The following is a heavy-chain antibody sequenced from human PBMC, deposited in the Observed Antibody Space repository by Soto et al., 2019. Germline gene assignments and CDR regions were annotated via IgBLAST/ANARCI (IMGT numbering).Heavy chain of an antibody. CDR3: AKDPLSTYGSGSYYPTRYYYYYYMDV. CDR2: ISGSGGST. D-gene: IGHD3-10*01. J-gene: IGHJ6*03. CDR1: GFTFSSYA. V-gene: IGHV3-23*01. Sequence: GGSLRLSCAASGFTFSSYAMSWVRQAPGKGLEWVSAISGSGGSTYYADSVKGRFTISRDNSKNTLYLQMNSLRAEDTAVYYCAKDPLSTYGSGSYYPTRYYYYYYMDVWGKGTTVTVSS.